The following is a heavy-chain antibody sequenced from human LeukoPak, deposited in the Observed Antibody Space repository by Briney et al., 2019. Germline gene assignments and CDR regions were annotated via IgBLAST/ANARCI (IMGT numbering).Heavy chain of an antibody. Sequence: SETLSVTCTVSGGSISSGGYYWSWIRQHPGKGLEWIGYIYYSGSTYYNPSLKSRVTISVDTSKNQFSLKLSSVTAADTAVYYCARSILEETYYYDSSGYNDAFDIWGQGTMVTVSS. D-gene: IGHD3-22*01. CDR1: GGSISSGGYY. CDR3: ARSILEETYYYDSSGYNDAFDI. J-gene: IGHJ3*02. CDR2: IYYSGST. V-gene: IGHV4-31*03.